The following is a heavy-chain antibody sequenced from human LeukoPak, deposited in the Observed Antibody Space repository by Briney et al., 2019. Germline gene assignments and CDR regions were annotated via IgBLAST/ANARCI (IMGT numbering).Heavy chain of an antibody. CDR1: GYTFTSYG. J-gene: IGHJ4*02. V-gene: IGHV1-8*02. CDR3: SRGDY. Sequence: GASVKVSCKASGYTFTSYGISWVRQAPGQGLEWMGYMTPHSGNTGYAQKLQGRITLTRDTSTNTAYMELRSLRSEDTAVYYCSRGDYWGQGTLVTVSS. CDR2: MTPHSGNT.